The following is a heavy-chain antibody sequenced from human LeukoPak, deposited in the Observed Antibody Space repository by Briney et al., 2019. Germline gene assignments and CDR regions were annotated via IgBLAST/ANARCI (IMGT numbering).Heavy chain of an antibody. CDR1: GFTFDDYA. D-gene: IGHD3-3*01. CDR3: AKARLRFLDPNWFDP. Sequence: GRSLRLSCAASGFTFDDYAMHWVRQAPGKGLEWGSGISWNSGSIGYADSVKGRFTISRDNAKNSLYLQMNSLRAEDTALYYCAKARLRFLDPNWFDPWGQGTLVTVSS. V-gene: IGHV3-9*01. CDR2: ISWNSGSI. J-gene: IGHJ5*02.